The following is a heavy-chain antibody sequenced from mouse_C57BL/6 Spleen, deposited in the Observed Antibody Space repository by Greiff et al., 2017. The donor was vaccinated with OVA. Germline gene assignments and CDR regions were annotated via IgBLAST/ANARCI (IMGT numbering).Heavy chain of an antibody. CDR2: IYPGDGDT. V-gene: IGHV1-80*01. CDR1: GYAFSSYW. CDR3: ARGDSNYVFDY. J-gene: IGHJ2*01. Sequence: QVQLKESGAELVKPGASVKISCKASGYAFSSYWMNWVKQRPGKGLEWIGQIYPGDGDTNYNGKFKGKATLTADKSSSTAYMQLSSLTSEDSAVYFCARGDSNYVFDYWGQGTTLTVSS. D-gene: IGHD2-5*01.